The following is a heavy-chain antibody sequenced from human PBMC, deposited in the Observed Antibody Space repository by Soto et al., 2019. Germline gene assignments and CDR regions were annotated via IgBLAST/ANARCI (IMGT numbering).Heavy chain of an antibody. V-gene: IGHV3-23*01. D-gene: IGHD3-10*01. J-gene: IGHJ4*02. Sequence: PGGSLRLSCAASGFTFSTYAMSWVRQAPGKGLEWVSGISNSGGNTYYADSVKGRFTISRDNSKSTLHLQMNSLRAEDTAVYYCAKDPYYDSGSHPPEYWGQGTLVTVSS. CDR3: AKDPYYDSGSHPPEY. CDR1: GFTFSTYA. CDR2: ISNSGGNT.